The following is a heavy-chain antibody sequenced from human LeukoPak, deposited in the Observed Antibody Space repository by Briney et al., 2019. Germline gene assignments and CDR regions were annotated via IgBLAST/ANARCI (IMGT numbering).Heavy chain of an antibody. CDR2: IYPGDSDT. CDR3: ARHEVTAAAGTEFDS. D-gene: IGHD6-13*01. J-gene: IGHJ4*02. CDR1: GYNFTNYW. Sequence: GESLKISCKGSGYNFTNYWIGWVRQMPGKGLEWMGIIYPGDSDTRYSPSFQGQVTISADKSISTAYLQWSSLKASDTAIYYCARHEVTAAAGTEFDSWGQGTLVTVSS. V-gene: IGHV5-51*01.